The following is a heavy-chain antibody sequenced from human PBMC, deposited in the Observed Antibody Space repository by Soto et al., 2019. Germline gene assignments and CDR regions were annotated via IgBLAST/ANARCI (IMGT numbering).Heavy chain of an antibody. CDR1: GGSISSSSYY. Sequence: TVSGGSISSSSYYWGWVRQPPGKGLEWIGSIFYLGSSYYNPSLKSRVTMSVDTSKNQFSLRLRSVTAADTALYFCARHSLALRKNNWFDPWGQGIMVTVSS. V-gene: IGHV4-39*01. CDR2: IFYLGSS. J-gene: IGHJ5*02. D-gene: IGHD3-3*02. CDR3: ARHSLALRKNNWFDP.